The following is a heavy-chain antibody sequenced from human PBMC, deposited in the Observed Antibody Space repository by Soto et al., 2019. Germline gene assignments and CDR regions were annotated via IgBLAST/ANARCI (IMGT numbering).Heavy chain of an antibody. J-gene: IGHJ4*02. V-gene: IGHV4-30-4*01. Sequence: QVQLQVSGPGLVQPSQTLSLTCTVSGGSISSGDYYWIWIRQSPGKALAWIGYIYSSGTTYYNPSLKSRVAMSVDTSKNQFSLNLESVTAADMALYYCARGHRFGESKNDYWGQGTLVTVSS. CDR3: ARGHRFGESKNDY. CDR2: IYSSGTT. CDR1: GGSISSGDYY. D-gene: IGHD3-10*01.